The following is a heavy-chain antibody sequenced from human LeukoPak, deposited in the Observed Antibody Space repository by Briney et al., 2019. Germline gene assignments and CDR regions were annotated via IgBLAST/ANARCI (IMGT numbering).Heavy chain of an antibody. V-gene: IGHV3-7*03. CDR3: ARRVKSSGAFDI. J-gene: IGHJ3*02. Sequence: GGSLRLSCAPSGFVFSNAWMSWVRQVPGQGLEWVANIKQDGSEKFYVASVKGRFTISRDNAKNSLYLQMNSLRAEDTAVYYCARRVKSSGAFDIWGQGTMVTVSS. D-gene: IGHD3-10*01. CDR1: GFVFSNAW. CDR2: IKQDGSEK.